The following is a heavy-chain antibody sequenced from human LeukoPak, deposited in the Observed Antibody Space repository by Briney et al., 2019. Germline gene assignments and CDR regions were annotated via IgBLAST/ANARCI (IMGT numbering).Heavy chain of an antibody. V-gene: IGHV3-30*03. CDR2: ISYDGSNK. CDR3: ARDLHDYGGNEDWFDP. D-gene: IGHD4-23*01. CDR1: GFTFSSYG. Sequence: GRSLRLSCAASGFTFSSYGMHWVRQAPGKGLEWVAVISYDGSNKYYADSVKGRFTISRDNAKNSLYLQMNSLRAEDTAVYYCARDLHDYGGNEDWFDPWGQGTLVTVSS. J-gene: IGHJ5*02.